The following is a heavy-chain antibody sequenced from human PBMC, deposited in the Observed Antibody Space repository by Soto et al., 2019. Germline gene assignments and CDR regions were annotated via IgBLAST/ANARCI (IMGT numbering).Heavy chain of an antibody. CDR3: ARGSQLRFLEWSDL. Sequence: SVKVSCKASGGTFSSYAISWVRQAPGQGLEWMGGIIPIFGTANYAQKFQGRVTITADESTSTAYMELSSLRSEDTAVYYCARGSQLRFLEWSDLWGQGTTVTVSS. CDR2: IIPIFGTA. CDR1: GGTFSSYA. D-gene: IGHD3-3*01. V-gene: IGHV1-69*13. J-gene: IGHJ6*02.